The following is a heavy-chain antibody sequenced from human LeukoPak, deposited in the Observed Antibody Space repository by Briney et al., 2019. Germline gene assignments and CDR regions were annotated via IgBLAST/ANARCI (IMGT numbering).Heavy chain of an antibody. CDR2: IYSDNT. CDR1: GFTFSNYG. Sequence: GGSLRLSCVASGFTFSNYGMNWVRQAPGKGLEWVSFIYSDNTHYSDSVKGRFTISRDNSKNTLYLQMNSLRAEDTAVYYCARDPGAYYDSSGYYYADAFDIWGQGTMVTVSS. V-gene: IGHV3-NL1*01. D-gene: IGHD3-22*01. J-gene: IGHJ3*02. CDR3: ARDPGAYYDSSGYYYADAFDI.